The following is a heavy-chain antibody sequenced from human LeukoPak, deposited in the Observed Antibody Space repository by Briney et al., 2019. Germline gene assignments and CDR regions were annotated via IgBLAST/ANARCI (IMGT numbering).Heavy chain of an antibody. Sequence: PGGSLRLSCAASGFAFSGFEMNWVRQAPGKGPEWIAYIDVTGKKIRYADSVKGRFTISRDNANSSVYLQMNSLRVDGTAVYYCARENYVRGYDYWGQGTLVTVSS. CDR2: IDVTGKKI. V-gene: IGHV3-48*03. CDR3: ARENYVRGYDY. CDR1: GFAFSGFE. D-gene: IGHD3-16*01. J-gene: IGHJ4*02.